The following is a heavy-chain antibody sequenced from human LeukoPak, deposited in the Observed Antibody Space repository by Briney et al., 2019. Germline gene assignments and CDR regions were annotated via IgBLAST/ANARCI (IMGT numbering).Heavy chain of an antibody. CDR3: TTSELLLPH. V-gene: IGHV3-15*07. J-gene: IGHJ4*02. CDR1: GFTFSNAW. CDR2: IKSKTDGGTT. D-gene: IGHD1-26*01. Sequence: GSLRLSCAASGFTFSNAWMNWVRQAPGKGLEWDGRIKSKTDGGTTDYAAPVKGRFTISRDDSKNTLYLQMNSLKTEDTAVYYCTTSELLLPHWGQGTLVTVSS.